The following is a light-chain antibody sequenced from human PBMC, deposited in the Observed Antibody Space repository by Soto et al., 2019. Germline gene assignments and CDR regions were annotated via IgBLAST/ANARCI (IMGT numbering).Light chain of an antibody. CDR2: DVS. CDR3: SSYTSSATYV. Sequence: QSALTQPASVSGSPGQSITISCTGTSSDIGAYNYVSWYQQHPGRAPKLMIYDVSNRPSGLSNRFSGSKSGNTAPLTISGLQAEDEADYYCSSYTSSATYVFGTGTKVTVL. J-gene: IGLJ1*01. CDR1: SSDIGAYNY. V-gene: IGLV2-14*01.